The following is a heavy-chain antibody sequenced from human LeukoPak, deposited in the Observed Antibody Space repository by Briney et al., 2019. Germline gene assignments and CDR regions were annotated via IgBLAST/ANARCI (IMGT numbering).Heavy chain of an antibody. J-gene: IGHJ6*03. V-gene: IGHV1-58*02. Sequence: GTSVKVSCKASGFAFTSSAMQWVRQARGQRLEWIGWIVVGSGNTNYAQKFQERVTITMDMSRSTAYMERSSLRAEDTAVYYCAAGYYDSSGLRYYYMDVWGKGTTVTVSS. CDR1: GFAFTSSA. CDR2: IVVGSGNT. D-gene: IGHD3-22*01. CDR3: AAGYYDSSGLRYYYMDV.